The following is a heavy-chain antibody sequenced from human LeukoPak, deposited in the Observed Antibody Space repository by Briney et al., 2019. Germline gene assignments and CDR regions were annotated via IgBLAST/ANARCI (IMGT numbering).Heavy chain of an antibody. CDR1: GFTFSSYA. D-gene: IGHD5-24*01. J-gene: IGHJ4*02. CDR2: ISYDGSNK. V-gene: IGHV3-30-3*01. Sequence: GRSLRLSCAASGFTFSSYAMHWVRQAPGKGLEWVAVISYDGSNKYYADSVKGRFTTSRDNSKNILYLQMNDVRAEDTAIYYCAKPTQCRDIRCYWGWDSWGQGSLVTVSS. CDR3: AKPTQCRDIRCYWGWDS.